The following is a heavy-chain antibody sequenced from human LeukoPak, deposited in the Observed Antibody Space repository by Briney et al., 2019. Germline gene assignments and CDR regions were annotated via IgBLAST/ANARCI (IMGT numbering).Heavy chain of an antibody. V-gene: IGHV4-59*01. J-gene: IGHJ4*02. CDR1: GGSISSYY. Sequence: SETLSLTCTVSGGSISSYYWSWIRQPPGKGLEWIGYIYYSGSTNYNTSLKSRVTISVDTSKNQFSLKLSSVTAADTAVYYCAREAVEMGRTFDYWGQGTLVTVSS. CDR2: IYYSGST. CDR3: AREAVEMGRTFDY. D-gene: IGHD5-24*01.